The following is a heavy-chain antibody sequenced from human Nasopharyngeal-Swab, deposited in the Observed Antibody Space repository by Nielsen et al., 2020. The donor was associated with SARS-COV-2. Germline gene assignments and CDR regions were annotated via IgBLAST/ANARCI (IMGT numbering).Heavy chain of an antibody. V-gene: IGHV3-30-3*01. CDR2: ISYDGSNK. CDR3: ASLGDSSGYYYRIDGYAHDAHDAFDI. J-gene: IGHJ3*02. D-gene: IGHD3-22*01. Sequence: PGKGLEWGAVISYDGSNKYYADSVKGRFTISRDNSKNTLYLQMNSLRAEDTAVYYCASLGDSSGYYYRIDGYAHDAHDAFDIWGQGTMVTVSS.